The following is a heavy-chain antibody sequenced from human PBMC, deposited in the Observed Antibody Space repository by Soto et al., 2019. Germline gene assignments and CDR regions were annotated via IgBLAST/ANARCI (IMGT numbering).Heavy chain of an antibody. J-gene: IGHJ5*02. CDR1: GYSFNIYW. Sequence: GESLKISCKGSGYSFNIYWIAWVRQMPGKGLEWMGMIYPGDSDTRYSPSFQGQVTISADKSISTAYLQWSSLRASDTAIYYCARRSDSGWFDPWGQGTLVTVSS. CDR2: IYPGDSDT. D-gene: IGHD2-21*01. CDR3: ARRSDSGWFDP. V-gene: IGHV5-51*01.